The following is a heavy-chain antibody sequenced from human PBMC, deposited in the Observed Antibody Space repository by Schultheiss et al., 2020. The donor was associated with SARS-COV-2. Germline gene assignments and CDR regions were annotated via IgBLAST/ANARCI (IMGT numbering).Heavy chain of an antibody. V-gene: IGHV5-51*01. CDR3: ARHVTIFGVVTYAFDI. CDR2: IYPGDSDT. J-gene: IGHJ3*02. D-gene: IGHD3-3*01. Sequence: GESLKISCKGSGYSFTSYWIGWVRQMPGKGLEWMGIIYPGDSDTNYSPSFQGHVTISADKSISTAYLQWSSLKASDTAMYYCARHVTIFGVVTYAFDIWGQGTMVTVSS. CDR1: GYSFTSYW.